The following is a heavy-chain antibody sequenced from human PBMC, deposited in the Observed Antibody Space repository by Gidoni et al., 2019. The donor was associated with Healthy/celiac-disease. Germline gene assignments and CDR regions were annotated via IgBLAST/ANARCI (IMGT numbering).Heavy chain of an antibody. D-gene: IGHD2-2*01. CDR3: TRHVRGYCSSTSCLNWFDP. J-gene: IGHJ5*02. V-gene: IGHV3-73*02. CDR2: IRSKANSYAT. CDR1: GFTFSGSA. Sequence: EVQLVESGGGLVQPGGSLKLSCAASGFTFSGSAMHWVRQASGKGLEWVGRIRSKANSYATAYAASVKGRFTISRDDSKNTAYLQMNSLKTEDTAVYYCTRHVRGYCSSTSCLNWFDPWGQGTLVTVSS.